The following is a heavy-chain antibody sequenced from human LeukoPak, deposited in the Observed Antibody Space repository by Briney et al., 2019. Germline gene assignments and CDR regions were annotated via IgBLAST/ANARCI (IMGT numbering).Heavy chain of an antibody. V-gene: IGHV3-23*01. CDR1: GFTFSKYA. J-gene: IGHJ4*02. CDR3: AVSDCSRASCLFDH. D-gene: IGHD2-2*01. CDR2: ISGSRGDT. Sequence: GGSLRLSCAASGFTFSKYAMGWVRQAPGKGLEWVSTISGSRGDTYYADLEEGRLTISRDNSKNTLYLQMSSLRAEDTAVYYCAVSDCSRASCLFDHWGQGTLVTVSS.